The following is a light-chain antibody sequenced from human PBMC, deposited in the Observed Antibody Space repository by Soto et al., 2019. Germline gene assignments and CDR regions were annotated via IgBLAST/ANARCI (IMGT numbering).Light chain of an antibody. Sequence: DIQMTQSPSSLSASVGDRVTITCRASQSISRYLNWYQQKPGKPPKLLIYATSTLQSGVPSRFSGSGSGTDCTLTISSLQPEDVATYYCQQAYSSFGGGTKVEIK. CDR2: ATS. CDR3: QQAYSS. CDR1: QSISRY. V-gene: IGKV1-39*01. J-gene: IGKJ4*01.